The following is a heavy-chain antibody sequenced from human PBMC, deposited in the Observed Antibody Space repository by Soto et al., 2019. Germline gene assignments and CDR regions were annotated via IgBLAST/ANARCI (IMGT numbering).Heavy chain of an antibody. CDR3: AREASGYDYWGFDP. V-gene: IGHV4-30-4*01. Sequence: SETLSLTCTVSGGSISSGDYYWSWIRQPPGKGLEWIGYIYYSGSTYYNPSLKSRVTISVDTSKNQFSLKLSSVTAADTAVYFCAREASGYDYWGFDPLGQGSLVPVSS. CDR2: IYYSGST. CDR1: GGSISSGDYY. J-gene: IGHJ5*02. D-gene: IGHD5-12*01.